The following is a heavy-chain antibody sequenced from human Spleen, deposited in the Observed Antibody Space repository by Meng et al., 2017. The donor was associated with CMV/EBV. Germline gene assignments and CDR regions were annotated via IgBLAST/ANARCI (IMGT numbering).Heavy chain of an antibody. CDR1: GFTFSTYS. D-gene: IGHD2/OR15-2a*01. Sequence: GESLKISCAASGFTFSTYSMNWVRQAPGKGLEWVSSISSSSHYIYYADSVKSRFTISRDNSKKTLYLQMDSMRAEDTAVYYCAKGGPTRLSSFDIWGQGTMVTVSS. V-gene: IGHV3-21*04. J-gene: IGHJ3*02. CDR3: AKGGPTRLSSFDI. CDR2: ISSSSHYI.